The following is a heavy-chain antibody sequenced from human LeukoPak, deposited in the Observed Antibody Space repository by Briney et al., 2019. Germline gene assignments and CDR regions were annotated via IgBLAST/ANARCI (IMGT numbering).Heavy chain of an antibody. CDR2: IYYSGGT. D-gene: IGHD6-13*01. J-gene: IGHJ4*02. CDR1: GGSISSSSYY. CDR3: ARDLFTGSTYGVRRAYSSSWYDY. Sequence: SETLSLTCTVSGGSISSSSYYWGWIRQPPGKGLEWIGSIYYSGGTYYNPSLKSRVTISVDTSKNQFSLKLSSVTAADTAVYYCARDLFTGSTYGVRRAYSSSWYDYWGQGTLVTVSS. V-gene: IGHV4-39*07.